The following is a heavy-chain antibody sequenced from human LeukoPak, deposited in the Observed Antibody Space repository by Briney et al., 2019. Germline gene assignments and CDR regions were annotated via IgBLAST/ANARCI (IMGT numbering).Heavy chain of an antibody. Sequence: GGSLRLSCAASGFTSSGSAMHWVRQASGKGLEWVGRIRSKANSYATAYAASVKGRFTISRDDSKNTAYLQMNSLKTEDTAVYYCTSREYSSSSYFDYWGQGTLVTVSS. V-gene: IGHV3-73*01. D-gene: IGHD6-6*01. CDR2: IRSKANSYAT. CDR1: GFTSSGSA. CDR3: TSREYSSSSYFDY. J-gene: IGHJ4*02.